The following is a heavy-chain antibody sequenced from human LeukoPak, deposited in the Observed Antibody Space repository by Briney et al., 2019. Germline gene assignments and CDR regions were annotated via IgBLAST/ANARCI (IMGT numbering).Heavy chain of an antibody. D-gene: IGHD3-10*01. V-gene: IGHV3-23*01. Sequence: LAGGSLRLSCAASGFTFSSYAMSWVRQAPGKGLEWVSAISGSGGSTYYADSVKGRFAISRDNSKSALYLQMNSLRAEDTAVYYCAKDFGRNLGGPGYWGRGTLVTISS. CDR1: GFTFSSYA. CDR2: ISGSGGST. CDR3: AKDFGRNLGGPGY. J-gene: IGHJ4*02.